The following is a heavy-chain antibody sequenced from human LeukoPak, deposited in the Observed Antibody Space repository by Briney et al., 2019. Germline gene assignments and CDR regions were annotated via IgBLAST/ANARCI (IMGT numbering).Heavy chain of an antibody. CDR1: GGSISSGSYY. J-gene: IGHJ6*02. V-gene: IGHV4-61*02. Sequence: PSETLSLTCTVSGGSISSGSYYWSWIRQPAGKGLEWIGRIYTSGSTNYTPSLKSRVTISVATSKNQFSLKLSSMTAVETAVYYCARDHTVVTPIDYYYYGMDVWGQGTMVTVSS. D-gene: IGHD4-23*01. CDR3: ARDHTVVTPIDYYYYGMDV. CDR2: IYTSGST.